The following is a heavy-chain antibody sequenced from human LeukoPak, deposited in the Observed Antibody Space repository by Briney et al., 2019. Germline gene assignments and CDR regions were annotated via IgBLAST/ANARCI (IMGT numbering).Heavy chain of an antibody. CDR1: GYTLTSYD. Sequence: ASVTVSCRASGYTLTSYDINWVRQATGQGLEWRGWMNPKSGNIGYAQKFQGRVTMTRNTSISTAYMELSSLRSEDTAVYYCARVGPTDCSSTSCSSSFDYWGQGTLVTVSA. D-gene: IGHD2-2*01. J-gene: IGHJ4*02. CDR3: ARVGPTDCSSTSCSSSFDY. V-gene: IGHV1-8*01. CDR2: MNPKSGNI.